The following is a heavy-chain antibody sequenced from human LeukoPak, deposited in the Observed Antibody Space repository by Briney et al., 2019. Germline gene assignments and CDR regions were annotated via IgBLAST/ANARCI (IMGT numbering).Heavy chain of an antibody. CDR1: GGSISSSCYY. CDR3: ARHVKISTSNYYYYGMDV. V-gene: IGHV4-39*01. CDR2: LYYSGST. Sequence: SETLSLTCTVSGGSISSSCYYWGWLRQPPGKGLEWIGSLYYSGSTYYNPSLKSRVTISVDTSKNQFSLKLSSVTAADTAVYYCARHVKISTSNYYYYGMDVWGQGTTVTVSS. J-gene: IGHJ6*02. D-gene: IGHD3-3*01.